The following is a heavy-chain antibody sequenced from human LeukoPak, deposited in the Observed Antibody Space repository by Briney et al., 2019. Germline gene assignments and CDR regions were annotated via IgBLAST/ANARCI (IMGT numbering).Heavy chain of an antibody. V-gene: IGHV3-48*03. Sequence: GGSLRLSCAASGFTFSSYEMNWVRQAPGKGLEWVSYISSSGSTIYYADSVKGRFTISRDNAKNPLYLQMNSLRAEDTAVYYCARGGSFPYYYYYYYMDVWGKGTTVTVSS. CDR1: GFTFSSYE. J-gene: IGHJ6*03. D-gene: IGHD2/OR15-2a*01. CDR3: ARGGSFPYYYYYYYMDV. CDR2: ISSSGSTI.